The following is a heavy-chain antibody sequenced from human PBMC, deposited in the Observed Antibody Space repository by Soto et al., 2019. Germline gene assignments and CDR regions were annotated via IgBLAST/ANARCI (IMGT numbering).Heavy chain of an antibody. D-gene: IGHD2-2*01. Sequence: VSLTCIVSGDYIHFGGYYWTWIRRRPGKGLEWMGCIYYTGKTYYNPSLESRLTMSVDRSKNQFSLRLTSVTAADTAVYFCGRDLTSNANCIDPWGQGTLVTVSS. J-gene: IGHJ5*02. CDR2: IYYTGKT. CDR1: GDYIHFGGYY. V-gene: IGHV4-30-4*01. CDR3: GRDLTSNANCIDP.